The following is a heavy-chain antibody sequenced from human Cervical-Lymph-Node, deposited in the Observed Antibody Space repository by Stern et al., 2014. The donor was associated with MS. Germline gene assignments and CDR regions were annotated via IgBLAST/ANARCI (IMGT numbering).Heavy chain of an antibody. CDR2: IDENGSY. CDR1: GDSLRGDKW. V-gene: IGHV4-4*02. CDR3: ARDPPGGLGLDV. Sequence: QLQLQESGPRLVKPSGTLSLTCAVSGDSLRGDKWWSWVRQSPGKGLEWIGEIDENGSYNYNPSLKSRVTISRDKSKNHFYLKLRSVTAADTAVYYCARDPPGGLGLDVWGQGTTVTVSS. J-gene: IGHJ6*02. D-gene: IGHD3-16*01.